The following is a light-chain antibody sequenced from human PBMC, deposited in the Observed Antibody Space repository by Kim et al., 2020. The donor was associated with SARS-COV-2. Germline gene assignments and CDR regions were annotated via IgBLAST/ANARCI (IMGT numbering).Light chain of an antibody. J-gene: IGLJ3*02. CDR3: CSYAGSYTWV. CDR2: DVS. Sequence: GQSVTNSCTGTRSDVGGYNYVSWYQQHPGKAPKLMIYDVSKRPSGVPDRFSASKSGNTASLTISGLLTEDEADYYCCSYAGSYTWVFGGGTQLTVL. CDR1: RSDVGGYNY. V-gene: IGLV2-11*03.